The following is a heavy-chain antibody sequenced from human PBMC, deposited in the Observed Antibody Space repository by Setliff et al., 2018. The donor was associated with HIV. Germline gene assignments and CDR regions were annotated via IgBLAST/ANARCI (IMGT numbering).Heavy chain of an antibody. D-gene: IGHD6-19*01. CDR3: ARRPAGAVAGGYGMDV. V-gene: IGHV4-38-2*01. CDR2: IYHSGST. CDR1: NYSISSAYY. J-gene: IGHJ6*02. Sequence: SETLSLTCAVSNYSISSAYYWGWIRHPPGKGLEWIGSIYHSGSTYYNPSLKSRVTISVDTSKNQFSMKLSSVTAADTAVYYCARRPAGAVAGGYGMDVWGQGTTVTVSS.